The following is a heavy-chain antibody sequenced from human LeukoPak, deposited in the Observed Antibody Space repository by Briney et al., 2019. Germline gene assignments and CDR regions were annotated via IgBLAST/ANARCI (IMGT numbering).Heavy chain of an antibody. D-gene: IGHD5-18*01. J-gene: IGHJ4*02. Sequence: GGSLRLSCAASGFTFSTYWMHWVRHAPGKGLVWISRINRDGSGITYADSVKGRFTISRDNAKSILYLQMNSLRAEDTAVYYRANTGYNYEFDYWGQGTLVTVSS. CDR2: INRDGSGI. V-gene: IGHV3-74*01. CDR1: GFTFSTYW. CDR3: ANTGYNYEFDY.